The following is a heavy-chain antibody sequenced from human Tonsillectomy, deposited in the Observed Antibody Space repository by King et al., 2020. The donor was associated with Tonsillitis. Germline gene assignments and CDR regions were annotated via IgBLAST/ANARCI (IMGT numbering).Heavy chain of an antibody. V-gene: IGHV3-64*01. Sequence: QLVQSGGGLVQPGGSLRLSCAASGFTFSSYAVHWVRQAPGKGLEYVSAISSNGGSTYYANSVKGRFTISRDNSKNTLYLQMGSLRAEDMAVYYCARAYYDYVWAPFDPWGQGTLVTVSS. CDR3: ARAYYDYVWAPFDP. J-gene: IGHJ5*02. CDR2: ISSNGGST. CDR1: GFTFSSYA. D-gene: IGHD3-16*01.